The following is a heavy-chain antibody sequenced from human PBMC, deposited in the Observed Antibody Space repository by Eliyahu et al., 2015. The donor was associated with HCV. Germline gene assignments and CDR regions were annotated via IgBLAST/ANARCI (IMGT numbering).Heavy chain of an antibody. D-gene: IGHD3-16*01. J-gene: IGHJ4*02. CDR3: VRQGDTSAKFXY. CDR1: AXSFRGYY. CDR2: ISHDGST. V-gene: IGHV4-34*01. Sequence: QAPLQQWGAGLLKPSETLSLTCAXYAXSFRGYYWSWIRQPPGKGLEWIGEISHDGSTNYNPSLKSRVTILVDTSKNQFSLKLSSVTAADTAVYYCVRQGDTSAKFXYWGQGTLVTVSS.